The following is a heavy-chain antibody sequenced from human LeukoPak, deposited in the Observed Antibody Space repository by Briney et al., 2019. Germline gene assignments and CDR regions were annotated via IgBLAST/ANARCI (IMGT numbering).Heavy chain of an antibody. D-gene: IGHD1-14*01. CDR1: GGSISSYY. Sequence: SETLSLICTVSGGSISSYYWSWIRQPPGKGLEWIGYIYYSGSTKYNPSLKSRVTMSVDTSKNQFSLKLSSVTAADMAVYYCARDRYRANWFDPWGQGTLVTVSS. V-gene: IGHV4-59*12. J-gene: IGHJ5*02. CDR3: ARDRYRANWFDP. CDR2: IYYSGST.